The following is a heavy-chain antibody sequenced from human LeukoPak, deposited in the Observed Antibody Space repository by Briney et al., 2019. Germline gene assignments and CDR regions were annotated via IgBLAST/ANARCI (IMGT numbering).Heavy chain of an antibody. CDR1: GGSISSYY. J-gene: IGHJ4*02. CDR2: ICYSGST. CDR3: ARAGSYLIED. V-gene: IGHV4-59*01. Sequence: NPSETLSLTCTVSGGSISSYYWSWIRQPPGKGLEWIGYICYSGSTNYNPSLKSRVTISVDTSKNQFSLKLSSVTAADTAVYYCARAGSYLIEDWGQGTLVTVSS. D-gene: IGHD1-26*01.